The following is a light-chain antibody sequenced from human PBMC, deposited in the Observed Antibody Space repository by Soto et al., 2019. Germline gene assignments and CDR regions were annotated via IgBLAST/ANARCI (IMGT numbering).Light chain of an antibody. V-gene: IGKV3-20*01. Sequence: EIVLTQSPGTLSLSPGERATLSCRASQSVSNNFLAWYQHRPGQAPRLLIYGPSTRATGIPDRFSGSGSGTDFTLTITSLQHEDFASYYCQQTYSVPWTFGQGTEVA. CDR2: GPS. J-gene: IGKJ1*01. CDR1: QSVSNNF. CDR3: QQTYSVPWT.